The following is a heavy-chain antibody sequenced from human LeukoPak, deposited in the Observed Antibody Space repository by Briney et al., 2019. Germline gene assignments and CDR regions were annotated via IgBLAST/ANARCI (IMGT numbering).Heavy chain of an antibody. J-gene: IGHJ5*02. CDR3: AGAPYSGSYNWFDP. CDR2: IIPIFGTA. D-gene: IGHD1-26*01. Sequence: SVKVSCKASGGTFSSYAISWVRQAPGQGLEWMGGIIPIFGTANYAQKFQGRVTITADKSTSTAYMELSSLRSEDTAVYYCAGAPYSGSYNWFDPWGQGTLVTVSS. V-gene: IGHV1-69*06. CDR1: GGTFSSYA.